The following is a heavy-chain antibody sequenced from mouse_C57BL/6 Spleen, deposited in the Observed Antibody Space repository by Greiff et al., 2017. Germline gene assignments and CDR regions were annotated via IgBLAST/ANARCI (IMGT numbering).Heavy chain of an antibody. CDR3: ARSGRYHFDV. Sequence: VQLQQSGTELVKPGASVKLSCKASGYTFTRYWLHWVKQRPGQGLEWIGNINPSNGGTNYNEKFKSKATLTLDKSSSPAYMQLSSLTSEDSAVYYCARSGRYHFDVWGTGTTVTVSS. CDR1: GYTFTRYW. CDR2: INPSNGGT. V-gene: IGHV1-53*01. J-gene: IGHJ1*03. D-gene: IGHD1-1*01.